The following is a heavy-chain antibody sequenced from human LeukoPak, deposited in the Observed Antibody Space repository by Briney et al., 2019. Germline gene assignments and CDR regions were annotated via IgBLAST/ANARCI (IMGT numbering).Heavy chain of an antibody. D-gene: IGHD2-2*01. CDR1: GGSFSGYY. CDR2: LNHSGSN. Sequence: PSETLSLTCAVYGGSFSGYYWSWIPQPPGKGLEWFGELNHSGSNNYNTSLKSRVTISVDTSKNQFSLMLSSVTAADTAVYYCARAISRYSSSTSCSKGGHFDYWGQGTLVTVSS. J-gene: IGHJ4*02. CDR3: ARAISRYSSSTSCSKGGHFDY. V-gene: IGHV4-34*01.